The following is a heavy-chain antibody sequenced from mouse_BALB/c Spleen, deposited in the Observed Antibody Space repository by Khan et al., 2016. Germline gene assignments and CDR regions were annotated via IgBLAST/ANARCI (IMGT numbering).Heavy chain of an antibody. D-gene: IGHD2-1*01. J-gene: IGHJ3*01. CDR2: ISYDGSN. CDR1: GYSITSGYY. V-gene: IGHV3-6*02. CDR3: ATYGNYEGFAY. Sequence: EVQLQESGPGLVKPSQSLSLTCSVTGYSITSGYYWNWIRQFPGNKLEWMGYISYDGSNNYNPSLKNRISITRETSKNQFFLKLNSVINSDTATYYCATYGNYEGFAYWGQGTLVTVSA.